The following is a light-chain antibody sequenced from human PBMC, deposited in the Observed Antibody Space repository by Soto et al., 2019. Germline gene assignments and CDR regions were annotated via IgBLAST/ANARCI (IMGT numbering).Light chain of an antibody. CDR1: SSDVGSYNL. CDR2: EGS. CDR3: CSYAGSSSYVV. Sequence: QSVLTQPASVSGSPGQSITISCTGTSSDVGSYNLVSWYQQHPGKAPKLMIYEGSKRPSGVSHRFSGSKSGTTASLTISGLQAEDEADYYCCSYAGSSSYVVFGGGTKLTVL. V-gene: IGLV2-23*01. J-gene: IGLJ2*01.